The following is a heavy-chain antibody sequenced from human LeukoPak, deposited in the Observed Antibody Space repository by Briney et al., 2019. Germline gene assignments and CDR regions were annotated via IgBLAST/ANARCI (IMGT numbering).Heavy chain of an antibody. D-gene: IGHD3-3*01. CDR1: GFAFNLYG. Sequence: GGSLRLFCAASGFAFNLYGMSWVRQASGKGLEYIAGISGSGGATYYTDSVQGRFTNSRDNSNNTLYLQMKSLRAEDTAVYYCEQRPPFGVSTNLRQYWGQGTLVTVAS. V-gene: IGHV3-23*01. CDR2: ISGSGGAT. J-gene: IGHJ4*02. CDR3: EQRPPFGVSTNLRQY.